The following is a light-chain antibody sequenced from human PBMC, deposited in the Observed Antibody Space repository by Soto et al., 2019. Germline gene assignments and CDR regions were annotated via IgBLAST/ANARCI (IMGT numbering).Light chain of an antibody. J-gene: IGKJ4*01. CDR2: AAS. Sequence: EIVLTQSPGTLSLSPGERATLSCRASQSVSSNYLAWYQQKPGQAPRLLIYAASTRATGIPDRFSGSGSGTDFTLTISMLEPEDFAVYYCQQYGRSPPLIFGGGTKVEIK. V-gene: IGKV3-20*01. CDR1: QSVSSNY. CDR3: QQYGRSPPLI.